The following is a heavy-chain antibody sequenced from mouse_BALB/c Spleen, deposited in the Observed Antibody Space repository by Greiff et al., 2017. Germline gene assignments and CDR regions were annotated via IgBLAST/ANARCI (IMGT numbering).Heavy chain of an antibody. J-gene: IGHJ4*01. V-gene: IGHV1-67*01. CDR3: ARAGSGYAMDY. CDR1: GYTFTDYA. Sequence: QVQLKQSGPELVRPGVSVKISCKGSGYTFTDYAMHWVKQSHAKSLEWIGVISTYYGNTNYNQKFKGKATMTVDKSSSTAYMELARLTSEDSAIYYCARAGSGYAMDYWGQASSATVSS. CDR2: ISTYYGNT.